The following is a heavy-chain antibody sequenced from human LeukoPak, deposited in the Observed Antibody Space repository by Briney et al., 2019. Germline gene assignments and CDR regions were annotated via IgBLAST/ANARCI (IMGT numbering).Heavy chain of an antibody. J-gene: IGHJ4*02. CDR2: ISAYNGNT. V-gene: IGHV1-18*01. CDR1: GYTFTSYG. D-gene: IGHD5-12*01. CDR3: AREGGGYSGYDLGGGGAY. Sequence: ASVKVSCKASGYTFTSYGISWVRQAPGQGLEWMGWISAYNGNTNYAQKLQGRVTVTTDTSTSTAYMELRSLRSDDTAVYYCAREGGGYSGYDLGGGGAYWGQGTLVTVSS.